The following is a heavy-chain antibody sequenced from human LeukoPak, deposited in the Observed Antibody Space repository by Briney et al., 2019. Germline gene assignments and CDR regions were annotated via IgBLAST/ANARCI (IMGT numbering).Heavy chain of an antibody. CDR3: VKSAAKDGYRDVFDI. D-gene: IGHD5-24*01. Sequence: GGSLRLSCVPSGITLSNSGLRWVRQAPGGGREWVATVTKSGDQTHDADSGRGLFTISRDIFKKTLYLQMNSPRAEAQAAYHCVKSAAKDGYRDVFDIWGQGTVVTVSS. CDR2: VTKSGDQT. J-gene: IGHJ3*02. V-gene: IGHV3-23*01. CDR1: GITLSNSG.